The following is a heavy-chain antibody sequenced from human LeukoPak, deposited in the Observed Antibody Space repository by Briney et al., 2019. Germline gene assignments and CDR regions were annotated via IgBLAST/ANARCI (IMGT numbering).Heavy chain of an antibody. CDR2: ISSSGFTI. CDR3: ARVLYGDYSPFDS. J-gene: IGHJ4*02. V-gene: IGHV3-11*01. D-gene: IGHD4-17*01. CDR1: GFTFSDYY. Sequence: GGSLRLSCAASGFTFSDYYMSWIRQSPGKGLERVSCISSSGFTIFYADSVMGRFTISKDNARNSLYLQMNSLRAEDTAVYYCARVLYGDYSPFDSWGQGTLVTVSS.